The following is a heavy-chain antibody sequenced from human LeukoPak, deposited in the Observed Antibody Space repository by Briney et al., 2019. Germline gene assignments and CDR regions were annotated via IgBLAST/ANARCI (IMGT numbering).Heavy chain of an antibody. Sequence: GGSLRLSCAASGFTFSSYALSWVRQAPGKGLEWVSVIYSGGSTYYADSVKGRFTISRDNSKNTLYLQMNSLRAEDTAVYYCAATMPLDYWGQGTLVTVSS. CDR1: GFTFSSYA. V-gene: IGHV3-53*01. D-gene: IGHD2-2*01. CDR3: AATMPLDY. J-gene: IGHJ4*02. CDR2: IYSGGST.